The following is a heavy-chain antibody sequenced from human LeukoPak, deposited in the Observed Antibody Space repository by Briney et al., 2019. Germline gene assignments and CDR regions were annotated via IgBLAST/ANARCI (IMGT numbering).Heavy chain of an antibody. Sequence: GGSLRLSCAASGFTFNSYDMSWVRQAPGKGLEWAAGVSGSGGNTFYADSVKGRFTISRDNSKNTLYLQVNSLRADDTAVYYCAKAHSSGYPDYFDYWGQGTLVTVSS. D-gene: IGHD3-22*01. J-gene: IGHJ4*02. CDR1: GFTFNSYD. V-gene: IGHV3-23*01. CDR2: VSGSGGNT. CDR3: AKAHSSGYPDYFDY.